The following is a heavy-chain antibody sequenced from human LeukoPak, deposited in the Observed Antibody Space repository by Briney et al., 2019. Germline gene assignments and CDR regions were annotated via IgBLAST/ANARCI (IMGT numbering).Heavy chain of an antibody. CDR2: IIPIFGTA. Sequence: GASVKVSCKASGGTFSSYAISWVRQAPGQGLEWMGGIIPIFGTANYAQKFQGRVTITADESTSTAYMELSSLRSEDTAVYYCARTIVGTIGGGGYYFDYWGQGTLVTVSS. CDR1: GGTFSSYA. D-gene: IGHD1-26*01. V-gene: IGHV1-69*01. J-gene: IGHJ4*02. CDR3: ARTIVGTIGGGGYYFDY.